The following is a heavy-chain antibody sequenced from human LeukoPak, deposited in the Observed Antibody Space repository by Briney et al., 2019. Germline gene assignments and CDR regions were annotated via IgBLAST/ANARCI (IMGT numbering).Heavy chain of an antibody. D-gene: IGHD2-15*01. CDR3: ASSRRGRRTLDY. J-gene: IGHJ4*02. V-gene: IGHV4-34*01. Sequence: SETLSLTCAVYGGSFSGYYWSWIRQPPGKGLEWIGEINHSGSTNYNPSLKSRVTISVDTSKNKFPLKLSSVTAADTAVYYCASSRRGRRTLDYWGQGTLVTVSS. CDR2: INHSGST. CDR1: GGSFSGYY.